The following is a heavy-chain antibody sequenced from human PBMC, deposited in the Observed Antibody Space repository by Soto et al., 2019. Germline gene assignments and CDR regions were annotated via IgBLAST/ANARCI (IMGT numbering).Heavy chain of an antibody. J-gene: IGHJ3*02. CDR2: IGASGGDT. V-gene: IGHV3-23*01. Sequence: GGSLRLSCAASGFTFSSRAMSWVRQAPGKGLEWVSSIGASGGDTYYADSVKGRSTISRDNSKSMLYLQMESLRGEDTDLYYCARVIGLVDPFDIWGRGTMVTVSS. CDR1: GFTFSSRA. D-gene: IGHD2-15*01. CDR3: ARVIGLVDPFDI.